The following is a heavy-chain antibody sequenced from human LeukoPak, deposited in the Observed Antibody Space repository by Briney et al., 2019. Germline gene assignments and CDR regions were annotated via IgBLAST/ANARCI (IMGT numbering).Heavy chain of an antibody. Sequence: SVKVSCKASGGTFSSYAISWVRQAPGQGLEWMGRIIPILGIANYAQKFQGRVTITADKSTSTAYMELSSLRSEDTAVYYCARVGERWLQGDASRGYWGQGTLVTVSS. CDR2: IIPILGIA. J-gene: IGHJ4*02. V-gene: IGHV1-69*04. D-gene: IGHD3-10*01. CDR3: ARVGERWLQGDASRGY. CDR1: GGTFSSYA.